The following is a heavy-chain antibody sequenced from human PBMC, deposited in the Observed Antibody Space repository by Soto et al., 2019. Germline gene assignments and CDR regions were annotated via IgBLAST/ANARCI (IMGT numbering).Heavy chain of an antibody. J-gene: IGHJ3*02. V-gene: IGHV1-69*13. CDR3: ATGGRRAVAGPYDAFDI. CDR2: IIPIFGTA. D-gene: IGHD6-19*01. Sequence: SVKVSCKASGGTFSSYAISWVRQAPGQGLEWMGGIIPIFGTANYAQKFQGRVTITADESTSTAYMELSSLRSEDTAVYYCATGGRRAVAGPYDAFDIWGQGTMVTVSS. CDR1: GGTFSSYA.